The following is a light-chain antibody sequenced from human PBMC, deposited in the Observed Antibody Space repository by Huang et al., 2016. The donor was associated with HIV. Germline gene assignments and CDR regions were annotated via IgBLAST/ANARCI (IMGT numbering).Light chain of an antibody. V-gene: IGKV3-11*01. J-gene: IGKJ4*01. CDR1: QSVSSY. Sequence: EIVLTQSPATLSLSPGERATLSCMASQSVSSYLAWYQQKPGQAPRLLIYDASNRATGIPARFSGSGSGTDFTLTISSLEPEDFAVYYCQQRSNWPPAFGGGTKVEIE. CDR2: DAS. CDR3: QQRSNWPPA.